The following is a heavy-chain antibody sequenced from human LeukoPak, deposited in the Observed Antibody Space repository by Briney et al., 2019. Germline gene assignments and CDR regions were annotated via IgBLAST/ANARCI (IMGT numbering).Heavy chain of an antibody. CDR2: IKQDGSEK. D-gene: IGHD5-18*01. Sequence: GGSLRLSCAASGFTFSSYWMSWVRQAPGKGLEWVANIKQDGSEKYYVDSVKGRFTISRDNAKNSLYLQMNSLRAEDTAVYYCARDRSGYSYGYSDWVHYFQHWGQGTLVTVSS. CDR3: ARDRSGYSYGYSDWVHYFQH. V-gene: IGHV3-7*01. CDR1: GFTFSSYW. J-gene: IGHJ1*01.